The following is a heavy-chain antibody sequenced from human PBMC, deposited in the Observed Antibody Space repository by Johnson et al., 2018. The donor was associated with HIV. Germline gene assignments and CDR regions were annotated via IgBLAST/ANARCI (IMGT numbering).Heavy chain of an antibody. V-gene: IGHV3-20*04. J-gene: IGHJ3*02. D-gene: IGHD6-19*01. CDR3: ARDRRNRQWQRLDAFDI. Sequence: VQLVESGGGLVKPGGSLRLSCAASGFTFSTNYMSWIRQAPGKGLEWVSGINWNGGSTGYADSVKGRFTISRDNAKNSLHLQMNSLRAEDTAFYYCARDRRNRQWQRLDAFDIWGQGTMVTVSS. CDR1: GFTFSTNY. CDR2: INWNGGST.